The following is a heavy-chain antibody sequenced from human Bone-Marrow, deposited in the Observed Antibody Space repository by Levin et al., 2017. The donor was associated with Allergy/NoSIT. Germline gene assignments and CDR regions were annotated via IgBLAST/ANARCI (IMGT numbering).Heavy chain of an antibody. V-gene: IGHV4-61*02. D-gene: IGHD1-26*01. CDR1: GGSISSGTYY. Sequence: TSETLSLTCTVSGGSISSGTYYWSWIRQPAGKGLEWIGRIHYSGSTTYNPSLQSRVTISVDTSKNQFSLNLNSVTAGDTAVYYCARSPHPYFFDYWGQGTLVTVSS. CDR3: ARSPHPYFFDY. J-gene: IGHJ4*02. CDR2: IHYSGST.